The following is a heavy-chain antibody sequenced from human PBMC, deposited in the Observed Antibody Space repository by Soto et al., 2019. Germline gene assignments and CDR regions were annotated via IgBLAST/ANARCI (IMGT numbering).Heavy chain of an antibody. D-gene: IGHD2-2*01. CDR2: ISYDGSNK. Sequence: GGSLRLSCAASGFTFSSYAMNWVRQAPGKGLEWVALISYDGSNKYYADSVRGRFTISRDSSTNTLFLQMNSLRAADTAVYYCGRCTSTSCQLGSDYWGQGTLVTVSS. CDR1: GFTFSSYA. CDR3: GRCTSTSCQLGSDY. V-gene: IGHV3-30-3*01. J-gene: IGHJ4*02.